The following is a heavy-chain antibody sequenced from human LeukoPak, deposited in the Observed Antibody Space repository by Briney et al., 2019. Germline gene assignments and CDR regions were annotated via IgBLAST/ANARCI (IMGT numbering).Heavy chain of an antibody. Sequence: SVKVSCKASGGTFSSYAISWVRQAPGQRLEWMGGIIPIFGTANYAQKFQGRVTITADESTSTAYMELSSLRSEDTAVYYCARGYCSGGSCFLYFDYWGQGTLVTVSS. D-gene: IGHD2-15*01. V-gene: IGHV1-69*01. J-gene: IGHJ4*02. CDR3: ARGYCSGGSCFLYFDY. CDR1: GGTFSSYA. CDR2: IIPIFGTA.